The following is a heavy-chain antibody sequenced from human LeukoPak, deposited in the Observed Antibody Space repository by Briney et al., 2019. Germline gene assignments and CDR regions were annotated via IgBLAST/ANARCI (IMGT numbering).Heavy chain of an antibody. J-gene: IGHJ4*02. Sequence: GGSLRLSCAASGFTFSSYAMHWVRQAPGKGLEWVAVISYDGSNKYYADSVKGRFTISRDNSKNTLYLQMNSLRAEDTAVYYCANAVITTEKYYFDYWGQGTLVTVSS. CDR2: ISYDGSNK. CDR1: GFTFSSYA. D-gene: IGHD3-22*01. V-gene: IGHV3-30-3*01. CDR3: ANAVITTEKYYFDY.